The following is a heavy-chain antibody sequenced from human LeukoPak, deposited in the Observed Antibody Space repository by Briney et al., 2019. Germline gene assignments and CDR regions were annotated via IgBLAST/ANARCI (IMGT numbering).Heavy chain of an antibody. V-gene: IGHV3-33*01. J-gene: IGHJ3*02. CDR1: GFTFSSYG. D-gene: IGHD6-19*01. CDR2: IWFDGSNK. CDR3: ARRYSNGWYFVFDI. Sequence: GGSLRLSCAASGFTFSSYGMHWVRQAPGKGLEWGALIWFDGSNKYYADSVKGRFTISRDNSKNTLYLQMDSLRAEDTAVYYCARRYSNGWYFVFDIWGQGTMVTVSS.